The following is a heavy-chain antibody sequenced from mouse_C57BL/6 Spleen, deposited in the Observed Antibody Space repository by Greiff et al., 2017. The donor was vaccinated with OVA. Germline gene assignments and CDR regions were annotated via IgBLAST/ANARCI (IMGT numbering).Heavy chain of an antibody. D-gene: IGHD1-1*01. CDR3: TRGRLHGSSSWFAY. V-gene: IGHV1-15*01. J-gene: IGHJ3*01. CDR1: GYTFTDYE. CDR2: IDPETGGT. Sequence: SGAELVRPGASVTLSCKASGYTFTDYEMHWVKQTPVHGLEWIGAIDPETGGTAYNQKFKGKAILTADKSSSTAYMELRSLTSEDSAVYYCTRGRLHGSSSWFAYWGQGTLVTVSA.